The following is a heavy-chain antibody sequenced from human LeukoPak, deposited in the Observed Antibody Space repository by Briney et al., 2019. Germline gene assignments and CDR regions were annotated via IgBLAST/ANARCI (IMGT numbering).Heavy chain of an antibody. CDR2: IKQDGSDK. Sequence: PSETLSLTCTVSGGSISSYYWSWVRQAPGKGLEWVAKIKQDGSDKYYVDSVKGRFTISRDNAKNSLYLQMNSLRAEDTAVYYCARGSGYYDSSGYPFDYWGQGTLVTVSS. J-gene: IGHJ4*02. D-gene: IGHD3-22*01. CDR1: GGSISSYY. V-gene: IGHV3-7*05. CDR3: ARGSGYYDSSGYPFDY.